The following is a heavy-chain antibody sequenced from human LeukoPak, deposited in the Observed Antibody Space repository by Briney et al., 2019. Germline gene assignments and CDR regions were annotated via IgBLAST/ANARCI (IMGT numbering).Heavy chain of an antibody. J-gene: IGHJ4*02. CDR1: GFTFDDYA. D-gene: IGHD3-22*01. CDR3: AKAVVPVISQHYFDY. Sequence: GRSLRLSCAASGFTFDDYAMHWVRQAPGKGLEWVSGISWNSGSIGYADSVKGRFTISRDNAKNSLYLRMNSLRAEDTAVYYCAKAVVPVISQHYFDYWGQGTLVTVSS. CDR2: ISWNSGSI. V-gene: IGHV3-9*01.